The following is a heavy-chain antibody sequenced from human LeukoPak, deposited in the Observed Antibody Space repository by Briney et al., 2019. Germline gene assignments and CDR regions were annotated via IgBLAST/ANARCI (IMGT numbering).Heavy chain of an antibody. V-gene: IGHV3-53*01. J-gene: IGHJ1*01. CDR2: IHNDGST. Sequence: GGSLRLSCAASGFVVSSNYMNWVRQAPGKGLEWVSFIHNDGSTFYADSVKGRFTISKDNSKNTVYLQMNSLRIEDTAVYYCAKDPPSFHHWGQGTLVTVSS. CDR1: GFVVSSNY. CDR3: AKDPPSFHH.